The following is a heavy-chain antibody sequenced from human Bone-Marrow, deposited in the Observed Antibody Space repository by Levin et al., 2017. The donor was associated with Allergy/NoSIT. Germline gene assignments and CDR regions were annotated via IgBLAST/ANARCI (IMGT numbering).Heavy chain of an antibody. D-gene: IGHD6-6*01. CDR1: GFTFSSNA. V-gene: IGHV3-30-3*01. CDR3: ARAYGYSSSSGVDY. Sequence: GGSLRLSCAASGFTFSSNAMHWVRQAPGKGPEWVAVISYDGNNKYYADSVKGRFTISRDNSKNTLYLQMNSLRAEDTAVYYCARAYGYSSSSGVDYWGQGTLVTVSS. J-gene: IGHJ4*02. CDR2: ISYDGNNK.